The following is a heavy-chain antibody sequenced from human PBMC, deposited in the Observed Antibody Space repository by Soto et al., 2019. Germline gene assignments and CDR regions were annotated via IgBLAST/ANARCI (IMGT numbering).Heavy chain of an antibody. CDR3: ARLGVIGLDY. V-gene: IGHV4-59*01. CDR1: GGSISSYY. CDR2: IYYSGST. J-gene: IGHJ4*02. D-gene: IGHD3-3*01. Sequence: SETLSLTCTVSGGSISSYYWSWIRQPPGKGLEWIGYIYYSGSTNYNPSLKSRVTISVDTSKNQFSLKLSSVTAADTAVYYCARLGVIGLDYWGQGTLVTVSS.